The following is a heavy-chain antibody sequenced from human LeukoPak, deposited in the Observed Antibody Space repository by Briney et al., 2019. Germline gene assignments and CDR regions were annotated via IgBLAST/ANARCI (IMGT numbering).Heavy chain of an antibody. CDR2: VSYSGNT. CDR3: ARPIAVAGQRYFHH. J-gene: IGHJ1*01. D-gene: IGHD6-19*01. Sequence: SETLSLTCTVSGDSISSSSYYWGWIRQPPGKGLEWIGSVSYSGNTYYNPSLESRVTIFVDTSKNRFSLKLSSVTAADTAVYYCARPIAVAGQRYFHHWGQGTLVTASS. V-gene: IGHV4-39*01. CDR1: GDSISSSSYY.